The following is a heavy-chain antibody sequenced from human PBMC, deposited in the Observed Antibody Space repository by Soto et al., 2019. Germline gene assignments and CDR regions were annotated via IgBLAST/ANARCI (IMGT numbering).Heavy chain of an antibody. CDR3: AKVGGYCSGGSCYPRSHFDY. V-gene: IGHV3-23*01. CDR2: ISGSGGST. J-gene: IGHJ4*02. D-gene: IGHD2-15*01. Sequence: PGGSLRLSCAASGFTFSSYAMSWVRQALGKGLEWVSAISGSGGSTYYADSVKGRFTISRDNSKNTLYLQMNSLRAEDTAVYYCAKVGGYCSGGSCYPRSHFDYWGQGTLVTVSS. CDR1: GFTFSSYA.